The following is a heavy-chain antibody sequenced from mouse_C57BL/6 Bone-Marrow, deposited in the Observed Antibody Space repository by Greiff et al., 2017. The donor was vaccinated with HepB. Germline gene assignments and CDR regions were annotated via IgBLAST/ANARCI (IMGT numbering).Heavy chain of an antibody. D-gene: IGHD1-1*01. V-gene: IGHV5-9-1*02. CDR2: ISSGGDYI. Sequence: EVMLVESGEGLVKPGGSLKLSCAASGFTFSSYAMSWVRQTPEKRLEWVAYISSGGDYIYYADTVKGRFTISRDNARNTLYLQMSSLKSEDTAMYYCTRDRKILRGAMDYWGQGTSVTVSS. CDR1: GFTFSSYA. CDR3: TRDRKILRGAMDY. J-gene: IGHJ4*01.